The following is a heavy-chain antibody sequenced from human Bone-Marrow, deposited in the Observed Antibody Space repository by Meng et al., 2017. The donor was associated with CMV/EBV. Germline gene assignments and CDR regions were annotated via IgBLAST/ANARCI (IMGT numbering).Heavy chain of an antibody. CDR1: GFTVSSNY. CDR2: IYYSGST. CDR3: ARDQGGGYEP. J-gene: IGHJ5*02. D-gene: IGHD1-26*01. Sequence: ESLKISCAASGFTVSSNYMSWVRQAPGKGLEWIGYIYYSGSTNYNPSLKSRVTISVDTSKNQFYLKLSSVTAADTAVYYCARDQGGGYEPWGQGTLVTVSS. V-gene: IGHV4-59*02.